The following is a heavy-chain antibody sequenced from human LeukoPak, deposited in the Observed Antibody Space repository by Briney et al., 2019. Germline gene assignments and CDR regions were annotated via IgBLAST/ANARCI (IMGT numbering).Heavy chain of an antibody. CDR3: ARAYYGSGTYLRMDA. Sequence: ASVKVSCKGSGFAITNYAITWVRQAPGQGLEWMGWINTYNGNTNYAQNLQGRVTLTTDTSTSTAYMELRSLTSDDTAVYYCARAYYGSGTYLRMDAWGQGTTVTVSS. J-gene: IGHJ6*02. CDR1: GFAITNYA. D-gene: IGHD3-10*01. V-gene: IGHV1-18*01. CDR2: INTYNGNT.